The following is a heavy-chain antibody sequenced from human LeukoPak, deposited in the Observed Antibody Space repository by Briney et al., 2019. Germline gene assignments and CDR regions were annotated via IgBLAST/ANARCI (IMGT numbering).Heavy chain of an antibody. V-gene: IGHV3-30*02. D-gene: IGHD6-13*01. J-gene: IGHJ4*02. Sequence: PGGSLRLSCAASGFSFSNYGMHWVRQAPGKGLEWVASIHYDGSNKYYADSVKGRFTISRDNSKNTVYLQMNSLRAEDTAVFYCAKTRTAYSSSWYFFDYWGQGTLVTVSS. CDR2: IHYDGSNK. CDR3: AKTRTAYSSSWYFFDY. CDR1: GFSFSNYG.